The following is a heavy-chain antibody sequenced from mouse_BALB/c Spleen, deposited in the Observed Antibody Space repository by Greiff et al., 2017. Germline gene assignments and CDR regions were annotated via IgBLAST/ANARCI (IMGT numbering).Heavy chain of an antibody. CDR1: GFTFSDYY. D-gene: IGHD3-1*01. CDR3: ARDLARATSHAMDY. V-gene: IGHV5-4*02. Sequence: EVQLVESGGGLVKPGGSLKLSCAASGFTFSDYYMYWVRQTPEKRLEWVATISDGGSYTYYPDSVKGRFTISRDNAKNNLYLQMSSLKSEDTAMYYCARDLARATSHAMDYWGQGTSVTVSS. J-gene: IGHJ4*01. CDR2: ISDGGSYT.